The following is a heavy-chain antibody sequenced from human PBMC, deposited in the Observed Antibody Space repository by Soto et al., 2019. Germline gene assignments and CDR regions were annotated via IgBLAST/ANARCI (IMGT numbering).Heavy chain of an antibody. CDR2: ILDTGTTV. CDR1: GFPFSSTD. Sequence: GGSLRLSCAASGFPFSSTDMSWVRQAPGKGLEWVSTILDTGTTVFYADSVKGRFTVSRDNSNNTLYVQMNNLRADDTAVYYCVKNSGWFNTWGQGDLVTVSS. D-gene: IGHD3-10*01. J-gene: IGHJ5*02. CDR3: VKNSGWFNT. V-gene: IGHV3-23*01.